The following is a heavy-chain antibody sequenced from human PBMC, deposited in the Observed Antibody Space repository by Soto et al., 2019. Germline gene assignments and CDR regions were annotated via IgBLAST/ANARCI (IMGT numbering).Heavy chain of an antibody. CDR3: VQSRCGGDCLQSYSSHSYYGLDV. V-gene: IGHV2-5*02. CDR2: IYWDDDK. Sequence: QITLKESGPTLVKPTQTLTLTCTFPGFSLSTIGVGVGWIRQPPGKALEWLALIYWDDDKRYSPSLKSRLTVTKDTSKNQLVLTMTNMDPVDTATYYCVQSRCGGDCLQSYSSHSYYGLDVWGQGTTVTVSS. J-gene: IGHJ6*02. D-gene: IGHD2-21*02. CDR1: GFSLSTIGVG.